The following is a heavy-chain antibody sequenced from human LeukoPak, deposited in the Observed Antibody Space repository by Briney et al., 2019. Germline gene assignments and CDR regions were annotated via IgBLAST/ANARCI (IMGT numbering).Heavy chain of an antibody. CDR2: INPNSGGT. CDR1: GYTITGYY. D-gene: IGHD3-3*01. J-gene: IGHJ4*02. Sequence: ASVKVSCKASGYTITGYYIHWVRQAPGQGLEWMGWINPNSGGTNYAQKFQGRVTMTRDTSISTAYMELSRLRSDDTAVYYCARDSSGGYYTPFDYWGQGTLVTVSS. V-gene: IGHV1-2*02. CDR3: ARDSSGGYYTPFDY.